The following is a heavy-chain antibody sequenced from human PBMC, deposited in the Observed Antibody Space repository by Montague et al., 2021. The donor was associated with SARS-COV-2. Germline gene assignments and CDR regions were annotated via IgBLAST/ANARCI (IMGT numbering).Heavy chain of an antibody. D-gene: IGHD3-3*01. V-gene: IGHV4-31*03. Sequence: TLSLTCTVSGGSISSGGYYWSWIRQHPGKGLEWIGYIYYSGSTYYNPSLKSRVTISVDTSKNQFSLNLSSVTAADTAVYYCARSSAPSITIFGVINTYWYFDLGGRGTRFTVSS. J-gene: IGHJ2*01. CDR3: ARSSAPSITIFGVINTYWYFDL. CDR2: IYYSGST. CDR1: GGSISSGGYY.